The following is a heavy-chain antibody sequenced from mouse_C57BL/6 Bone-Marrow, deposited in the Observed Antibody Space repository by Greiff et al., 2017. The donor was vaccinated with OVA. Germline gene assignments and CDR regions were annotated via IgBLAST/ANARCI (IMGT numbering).Heavy chain of an antibody. CDR2: IYPGDGDT. CDR1: GYAFSSSW. J-gene: IGHJ2*01. CDR3: LITTFDY. Sequence: VQLQQSVPELVKPGASVKISCRASGYAFSSSWMNWVKQRPGKGLEWIGRIYPGDGDTNYNGKFKGKATLTADKSSSTAYMQLSSLTSEDSAVYFCLITTFDYWGQGTTLTVSS. D-gene: IGHD1-1*01. V-gene: IGHV1-82*01.